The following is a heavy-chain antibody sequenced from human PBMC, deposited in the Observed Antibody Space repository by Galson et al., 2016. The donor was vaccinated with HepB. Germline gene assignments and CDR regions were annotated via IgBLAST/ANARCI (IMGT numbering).Heavy chain of an antibody. Sequence: QSGAEVTKPGESLRISCKGSGYNFTNFWISWVRQMPGKGLEWMGRIDPSDSYTNYSPSFRGHVTISADKSISTAFLQWSSLKASDTAMYYCARHSRAESGWYLRCDYWGQGTLVTVSS. CDR3: ARHSRAESGWYLRCDY. D-gene: IGHD6-19*01. V-gene: IGHV5-10-1*01. CDR2: IDPSDSYT. J-gene: IGHJ4*02. CDR1: GYNFTNFW.